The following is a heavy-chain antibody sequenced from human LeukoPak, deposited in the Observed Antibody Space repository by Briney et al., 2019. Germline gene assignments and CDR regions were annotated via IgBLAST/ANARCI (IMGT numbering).Heavy chain of an antibody. D-gene: IGHD2-2*01. V-gene: IGHV4-30-4*08. CDR1: GGSISSGDYY. CDR2: IYYSGST. CDR3: AGYCSSTSCYPLYYFDY. J-gene: IGHJ4*02. Sequence: PSQTLSLTCTVSGGSISSGDYYWSWIRQPPGKGLEWIGYIYYSGSTYYNPSIKSRVTISVDTSKNQFSLKLSSVTAADTAVYYCAGYCSSTSCYPLYYFDYWGQGTLVTVSS.